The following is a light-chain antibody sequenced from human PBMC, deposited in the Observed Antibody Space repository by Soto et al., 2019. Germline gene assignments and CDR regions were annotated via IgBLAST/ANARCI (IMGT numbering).Light chain of an antibody. CDR1: QNIISN. J-gene: IGKJ1*01. CDR3: QQYHKWPSWT. Sequence: EIVMTQSPATLSVFPGERATVSCRASQNIISNLAWYQQKPGQAPSLLIYGASTREKGVPARFSGSGSGTEFPLIISSLQSEDSAVYNCQQYHKWPSWTFGHGAKVEMK. CDR2: GAS. V-gene: IGKV3-15*01.